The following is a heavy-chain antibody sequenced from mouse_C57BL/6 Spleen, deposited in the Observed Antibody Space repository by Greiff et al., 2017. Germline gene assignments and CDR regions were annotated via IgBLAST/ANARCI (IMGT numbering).Heavy chain of an antibody. CDR1: GYAFSSSW. Sequence: QVQLQQSGPELVKPGASVKISCKASGYAFSSSWMNWVKQRPGKGLEWIGRIYPGDGDTNYNGKFKGKATLTADKSSSTAYMQLSSLTSEDSAVYFCARDTTGAIDYWGQGTSVTVSS. D-gene: IGHD1-1*01. CDR2: IYPGDGDT. V-gene: IGHV1-82*01. CDR3: ARDTTGAIDY. J-gene: IGHJ4*01.